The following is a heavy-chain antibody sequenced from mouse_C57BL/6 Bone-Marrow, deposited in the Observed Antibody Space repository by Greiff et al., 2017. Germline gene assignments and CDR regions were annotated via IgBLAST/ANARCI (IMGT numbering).Heavy chain of an antibody. V-gene: IGHV1-36*01. Sequence: EVQLQESGPVLVKPGPSVKISCKASGFTFTDYYMHWVKQSHGKSLEWIGLVYPYNGGTSYNQKFKGKATLTVDTSSSTAYMELNSLTSEDSAVYYCARGGITTVVATYWYFDVWGTGTTVTVSS. J-gene: IGHJ1*03. CDR2: VYPYNGGT. CDR1: GFTFTDYY. CDR3: ARGGITTVVATYWYFDV. D-gene: IGHD1-1*01.